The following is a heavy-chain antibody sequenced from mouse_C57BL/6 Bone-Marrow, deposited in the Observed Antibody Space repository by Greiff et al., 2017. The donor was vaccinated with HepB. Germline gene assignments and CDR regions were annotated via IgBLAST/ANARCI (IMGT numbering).Heavy chain of an antibody. CDR2: IDPANGNT. V-gene: IGHV14-3*01. J-gene: IGHJ2*01. CDR3: AFYYYGSSSYYFDY. D-gene: IGHD1-1*01. Sequence: EVQGVESVAELVRPGASVKLSCTASGFNIKNTYMHWVKQRPEQGLEWIGRIDPANGNTKYAPKFQGKSTITADTSSNTAYLQLSSLTSEDTAIYYCAFYYYGSSSYYFDYWGQGTTLTVSS. CDR1: GFNIKNTY.